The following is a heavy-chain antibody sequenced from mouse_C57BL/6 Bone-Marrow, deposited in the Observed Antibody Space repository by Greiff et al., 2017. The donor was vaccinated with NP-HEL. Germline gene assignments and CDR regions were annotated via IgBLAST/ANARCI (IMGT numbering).Heavy chain of an antibody. D-gene: IGHD2-3*01. CDR1: GYTFTSYW. V-gene: IGHV1-64*01. CDR3: ARIGWY. J-gene: IGHJ2*01. CDR2: IHPNSGST. Sequence: QVQLQQPGAELVKPGASVKLSCKASGYTFTSYWMHWVKQRPGQGLEWIGMIHPNSGSTNYNEKFKSKDTLTVKESTSTAYMQLSSLTSEDSAVYYCARIGWYWGQGTTLTVSS.